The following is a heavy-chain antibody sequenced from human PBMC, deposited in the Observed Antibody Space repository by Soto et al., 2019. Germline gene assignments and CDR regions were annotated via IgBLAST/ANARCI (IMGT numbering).Heavy chain of an antibody. CDR2: ISSSSSYI. J-gene: IGHJ5*02. CDR1: GFTFSSYS. V-gene: IGHV3-21*01. Sequence: GSLRLSCAASGFTFSSYSMNWVRQAPGKGLEWVSSISSSSSYIYYADSVKGRFTISRDNAKNSLYLQMNSLRAEDTAVYYCARGGATVAASNWFDPWGQGTLVTVSS. CDR3: ARGGATVAASNWFDP. D-gene: IGHD6-19*01.